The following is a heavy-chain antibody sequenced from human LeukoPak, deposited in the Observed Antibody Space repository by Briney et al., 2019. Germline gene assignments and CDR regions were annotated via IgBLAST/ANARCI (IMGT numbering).Heavy chain of an antibody. CDR1: GYTFTGYY. Sequence: ASVKVSCKASGYTFTGYYMHWVRQAPGQGLEWMGWINPNSGGTNYAQKFQGRVTMTRDTSISTAYMEVSRLRSDDTAVYYCARDPGDYGDDDYWGQGTLVTVSS. D-gene: IGHD4-17*01. CDR2: INPNSGGT. V-gene: IGHV1-2*02. J-gene: IGHJ4*02. CDR3: ARDPGDYGDDDY.